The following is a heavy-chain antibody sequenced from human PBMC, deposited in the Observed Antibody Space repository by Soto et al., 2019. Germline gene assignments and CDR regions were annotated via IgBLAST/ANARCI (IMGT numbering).Heavy chain of an antibody. CDR3: ARVYLGYCSSTSCYTDYFYYYGMDV. J-gene: IGHJ6*02. Sequence: SVKVSCKASGGTFSSYAISWVRQAPGQGLEWMGGIIPIFGTANYAQKFQGRVTITADESTSTAYMELSSLRSEDTAVYYCARVYLGYCSSTSCYTDYFYYYGMDVWGQGTTVTVSS. CDR2: IIPIFGTA. D-gene: IGHD2-2*02. V-gene: IGHV1-69*13. CDR1: GGTFSSYA.